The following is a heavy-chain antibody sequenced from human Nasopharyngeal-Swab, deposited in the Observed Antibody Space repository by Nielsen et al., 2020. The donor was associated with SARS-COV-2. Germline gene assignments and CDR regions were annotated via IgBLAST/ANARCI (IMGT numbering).Heavy chain of an antibody. CDR2: INHSGST. J-gene: IGHJ6*02. D-gene: IGHD2-21*01. CDR3: ARAGDIRYYYYGMDV. V-gene: IGHV4-34*01. Sequence: REAPGKGLEWIGEINHSGSTNYNPSLKSRVTISVDTSKNQFSLKLSSVTAADTAVNYCARAGDIRYYYYGMDVWGQGTTVTVSS.